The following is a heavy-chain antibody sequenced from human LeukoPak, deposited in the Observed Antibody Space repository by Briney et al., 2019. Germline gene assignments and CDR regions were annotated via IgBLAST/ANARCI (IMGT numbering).Heavy chain of an antibody. Sequence: GGSLRLSCAASGFTFSGPAMHWVRQASGKGLEWVGRIRSKANSYATAYAASVKGRFTISRDDSKNTAYLQMNSLKTEDTAVYYCTRHSSSWAIPFDPWGQGTLVTVSS. CDR2: IRSKANSYAT. J-gene: IGHJ5*02. CDR1: GFTFSGPA. V-gene: IGHV3-73*01. CDR3: TRHSSSWAIPFDP. D-gene: IGHD6-13*01.